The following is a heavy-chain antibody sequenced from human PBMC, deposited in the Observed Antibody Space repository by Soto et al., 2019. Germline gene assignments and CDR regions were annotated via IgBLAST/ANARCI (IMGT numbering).Heavy chain of an antibody. CDR3: ARDVQYSSGEGRGQGYYYGMEV. Sequence: SQTLSLTCAISVDSLSGNSAGCNWIRQYPSRGLEWLGRTYYRSEWFNEYAVSVKSRITINPDTSRNQISLQLNSVTPEDTAIYYCARDVQYSSGEGRGQGYYYGMEVWGQGTTVTVSS. V-gene: IGHV6-1*01. CDR2: TYYRSEWFN. CDR1: VDSLSGNSAG. D-gene: IGHD6-19*01. J-gene: IGHJ6*02.